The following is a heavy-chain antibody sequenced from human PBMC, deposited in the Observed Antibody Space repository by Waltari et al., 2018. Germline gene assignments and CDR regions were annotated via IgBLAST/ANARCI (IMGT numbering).Heavy chain of an antibody. J-gene: IGHJ3*02. CDR1: GSPFSDNA. V-gene: IGHV1-3*03. Sequence: QVQLVQSGAEVKKPGASVKVSCKASGSPFSDNAIHWVRQAPGQRPEWMGWINTGNGNREYSQEFQGRVTISRDTSASTVYMELSSLRSEDMAVYYCARANLFRSRGLTFDIWGQGTMVTVSS. CDR3: ARANLFRSRGLTFDI. CDR2: INTGNGNR. D-gene: IGHD3-3*01.